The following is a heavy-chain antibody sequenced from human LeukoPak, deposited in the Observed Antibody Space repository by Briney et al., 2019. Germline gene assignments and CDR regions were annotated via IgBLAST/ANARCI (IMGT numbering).Heavy chain of an antibody. J-gene: IGHJ6*03. V-gene: IGHV3-9*03. Sequence: GGSLRLSCAASGFTFDDYAMHWVRQAPGKGLEWVSGISWNSGSIGYADSVKGRFTISRDNAKNSLYPQMSSLRAEDMALYYCAKSRAGGPRYYMDVWGKGTTVTVSS. D-gene: IGHD3-16*01. CDR1: GFTFDDYA. CDR3: AKSRAGGPRYYMDV. CDR2: ISWNSGSI.